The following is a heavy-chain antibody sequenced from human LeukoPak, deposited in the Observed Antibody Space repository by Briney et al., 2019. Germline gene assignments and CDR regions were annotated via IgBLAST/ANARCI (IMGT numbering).Heavy chain of an antibody. D-gene: IGHD6-13*01. CDR1: GGSTSSYY. Sequence: SETLCLTCTVSGGSTSSYYWSWIRQPAGKGLEWIGRIYTSGSTNYNPSLKSRVTMSVDTSKNQFSLKLSSVTAAYTAVYYCARDGDSSWYGWFDPWGQGTLVTVSS. CDR2: IYTSGST. J-gene: IGHJ5*02. V-gene: IGHV4-4*07. CDR3: ARDGDSSWYGWFDP.